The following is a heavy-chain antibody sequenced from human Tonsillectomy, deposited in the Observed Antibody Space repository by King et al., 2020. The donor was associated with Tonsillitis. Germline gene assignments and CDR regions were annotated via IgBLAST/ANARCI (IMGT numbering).Heavy chain of an antibody. D-gene: IGHD4-23*01. CDR3: ARDVGGISDY. Sequence: VQLQESGPGLVKPSETLSLTCSVSGGFISSYFWSWIRQPPGRGLEWIGCIYYTGSTNYNPSLKSRVTISVDSSKNQFSLRLSSVTAADTAVYYCARDVGGISDYWGQGTLVTVSS. V-gene: IGHV4-59*01. J-gene: IGHJ4*02. CDR2: IYYTGST. CDR1: GGFISSYF.